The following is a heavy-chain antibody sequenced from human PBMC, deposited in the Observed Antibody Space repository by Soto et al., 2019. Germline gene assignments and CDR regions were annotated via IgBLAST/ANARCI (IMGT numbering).Heavy chain of an antibody. CDR1: GFTLSSSA. CDR3: AKGGYKYGLDP. V-gene: IGHV3-23*01. Sequence: EVQLLESGGGLVQPGGSLRLSCAASGFTLSSSAMTWVRQAPGKGPEWVTAISESGDNTFSADSVKSRFTISRDNNKNTLYLQMNSLRAEDTALYFCAKGGYKYGLDPWGQGTLVTISS. D-gene: IGHD5-18*01. J-gene: IGHJ5*02. CDR2: ISESGDNT.